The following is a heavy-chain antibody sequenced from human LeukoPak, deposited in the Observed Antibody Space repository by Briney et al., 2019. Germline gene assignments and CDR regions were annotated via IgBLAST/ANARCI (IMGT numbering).Heavy chain of an antibody. D-gene: IGHD3-22*01. CDR3: ARHYYDSSGYPGWYFDY. CDR2: INPNSGGT. CDR1: GYTFTDYY. V-gene: IGHV1-2*02. Sequence: EASVKVSCKASGYTFTDYYMHWVRQAPGQGLEWMGWINPNSGGTNYAQKFQGRVTMTRDTSISTAYMELSGLRSDDTAVYYCARHYYDSSGYPGWYFDYWGQGTLVTVSS. J-gene: IGHJ4*02.